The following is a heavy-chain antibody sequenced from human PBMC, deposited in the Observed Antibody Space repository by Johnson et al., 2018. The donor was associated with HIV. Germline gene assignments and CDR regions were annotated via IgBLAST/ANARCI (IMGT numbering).Heavy chain of an antibody. Sequence: QVQLVESWGGVVRPGGSLRLSCAASGFTFSSYTMHWVRQAPGKGLEWVAVISYDGSNKYYADSVKGRFIISRDNSKNTLYLQMNSLRAEDTAVYDCAKESYTGGLDIWGQGTMVTVSS. CDR2: ISYDGSNK. J-gene: IGHJ3*02. D-gene: IGHD4-23*01. V-gene: IGHV3-30-3*01. CDR1: GFTFSSYT. CDR3: AKESYTGGLDI.